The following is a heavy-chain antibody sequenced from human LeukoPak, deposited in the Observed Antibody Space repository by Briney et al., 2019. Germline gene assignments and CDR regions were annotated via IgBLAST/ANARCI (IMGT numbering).Heavy chain of an antibody. J-gene: IGHJ4*02. V-gene: IGHV1-2*02. CDR2: IDPKSGGT. CDR1: GYTFTDYY. Sequence: ASVKVSCTASGYTFTDYYVHWVRQAPGQGLEWMGWIDPKSGGTNYAQKFQGRVTMTRDTSISTAYMELSRLISDDTAVYYCVRGGSDSSGYDPRDFDYWGQGTLVTVSS. CDR3: VRGGSDSSGYDPRDFDY. D-gene: IGHD3-22*01.